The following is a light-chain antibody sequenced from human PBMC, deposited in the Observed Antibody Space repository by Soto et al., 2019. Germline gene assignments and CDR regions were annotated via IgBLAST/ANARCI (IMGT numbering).Light chain of an antibody. CDR3: QQYFNTPHT. CDR1: QSVFSNSKNKNY. V-gene: IGKV4-1*01. J-gene: IGKJ2*01. CDR2: WAS. Sequence: DIVMTQSPDSLAVSLGERATINCKSSQSVFSNSKNKNYFAWYQQKPGQPPKLLIYWASTRESGVPDRFSGSGSGTDFTLTISSLQAEDVEVYYCQQYFNTPHTFGQGTKLAIK.